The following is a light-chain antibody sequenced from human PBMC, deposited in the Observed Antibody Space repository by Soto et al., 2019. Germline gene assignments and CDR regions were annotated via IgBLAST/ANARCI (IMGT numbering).Light chain of an antibody. J-gene: IGKJ1*01. V-gene: IGKV3-11*01. CDR1: QSVSSY. CDR2: DAS. Sequence: EIVLTQSPATLSLSPGERATLSCRASQSVSSYLAWYQQKPGQPHRLLIYDASNRATGIPARFSGSGSGTDFTLTISSLEPEDVAVYYCQQRSNWPPAFGRGTKVEIK. CDR3: QQRSNWPPA.